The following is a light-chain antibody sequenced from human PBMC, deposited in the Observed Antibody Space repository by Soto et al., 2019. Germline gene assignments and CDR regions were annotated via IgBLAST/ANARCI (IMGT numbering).Light chain of an antibody. V-gene: IGKV3-11*01. Sequence: EIVLTQSPATLSFSPGERATLSCRARQSVSSYLACYQQKPGQAPRLLIYDASNRATGIPARVSGRGSGTDFSLANSSLVHEDFAVYCGQQRSNLPPITFGQGTRLEI. CDR3: QQRSNLPPIT. J-gene: IGKJ5*01. CDR1: QSVSSY. CDR2: DAS.